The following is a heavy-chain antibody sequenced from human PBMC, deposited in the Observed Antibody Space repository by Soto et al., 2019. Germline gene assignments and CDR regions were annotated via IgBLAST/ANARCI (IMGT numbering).Heavy chain of an antibody. J-gene: IGHJ6*02. D-gene: IGHD6-13*01. CDR3: ARAASRGSSWPYYYYYYGMDV. CDR2: ISAYNGNT. V-gene: IGHV1-18*01. CDR1: GYTFTSYG. Sequence: QVQLVQSGAEVKKPGASVKVSCKASGYTFTSYGISWVRQAPGQGLEWMGWISAYNGNTNYAQKLQGRVIMTTDTSTSTAYMERRSLRSDDTAVYYCARAASRGSSWPYYYYYYGMDVWGQGTTVTVSS.